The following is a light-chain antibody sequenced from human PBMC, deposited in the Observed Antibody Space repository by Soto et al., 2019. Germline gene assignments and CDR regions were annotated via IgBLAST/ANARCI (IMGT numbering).Light chain of an antibody. J-gene: IGKJ1*01. V-gene: IGKV3-15*01. CDR3: QQYNNWPQT. CDR1: QSVSSN. CDR2: GAS. Sequence: EIVMTQSPATLSESPGERATLSCRASQSVSSNLAWYQQKPGQAPRLLIYGASRRATGIPARFSGSGSGTEFTLTISSLQSEDFAVYYCQQYNNWPQTFGQGTKVDIK.